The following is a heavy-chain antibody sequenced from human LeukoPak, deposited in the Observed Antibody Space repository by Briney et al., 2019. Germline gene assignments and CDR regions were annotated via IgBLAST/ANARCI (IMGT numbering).Heavy chain of an antibody. V-gene: IGHV1-69*04. CDR1: GGTFSSYA. D-gene: IGHD6-13*01. Sequence: ASVKVSCKSSGGTFSSYAISWVRQAPGQGLDWMGRIIPILGIANYAQKFQGRVTITADKSTSTAYMELSSLRSEDTAVYYCARGQGQQLVRTSAEYFQHWGQGTLVTVSS. J-gene: IGHJ1*01. CDR2: IIPILGIA. CDR3: ARGQGQQLVRTSAEYFQH.